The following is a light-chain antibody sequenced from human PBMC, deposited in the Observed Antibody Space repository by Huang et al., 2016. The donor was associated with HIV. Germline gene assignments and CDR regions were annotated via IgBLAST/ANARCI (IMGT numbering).Light chain of an antibody. J-gene: IGKJ1*01. Sequence: DIQMTQSPSSLSASVGDRVTITCRASQSISNYLNWYQQKPGKAPKLLIYAASSLQSGVPSRFSGSGSGTDFTLTISSLQPEDSATYYCQQSFSNLWTLGQGTKVEIK. CDR2: AAS. V-gene: IGKV1-39*01. CDR3: QQSFSNLWT. CDR1: QSISNY.